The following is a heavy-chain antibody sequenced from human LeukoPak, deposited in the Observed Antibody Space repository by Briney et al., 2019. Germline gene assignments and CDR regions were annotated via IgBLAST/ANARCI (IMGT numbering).Heavy chain of an antibody. D-gene: IGHD6-13*01. CDR1: GFTFSSYS. CDR3: AKDKQQLPTSSHV. Sequence: GGSLRLSCAASGFTFSSYSMNWVRQAPGKGLEWVSSISSSSSYIYYADSVKGRFTISRDNSKNTLYLQMNSLRAEDTAVYYCAKDKQQLPTSSHVWGQGTLVTVSS. V-gene: IGHV3-21*04. CDR2: ISSSSSYI. J-gene: IGHJ4*02.